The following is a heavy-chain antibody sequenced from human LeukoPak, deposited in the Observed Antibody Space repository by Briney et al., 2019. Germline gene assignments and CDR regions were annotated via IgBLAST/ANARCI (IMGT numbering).Heavy chain of an antibody. CDR3: ARGYPYYYDSSGYYPY. D-gene: IGHD3-22*01. V-gene: IGHV1-46*01. Sequence: ASVTVSCKASGYTFTSYYMHWVRQAPGQGLDWMGLISPSGGSTSYAQKFQGRVTMTRDTSTSTVYMELSSLRSEDTAVYYCARGYPYYYDSSGYYPYWGQGTLVTVSS. CDR2: ISPSGGST. J-gene: IGHJ4*02. CDR1: GYTFTSYY.